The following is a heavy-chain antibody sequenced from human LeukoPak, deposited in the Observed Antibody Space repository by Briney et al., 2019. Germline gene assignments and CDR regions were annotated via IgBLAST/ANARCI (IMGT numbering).Heavy chain of an antibody. J-gene: IGHJ5*02. V-gene: IGHV3-23*01. CDR2: ISGSGGST. CDR1: GFTFSRYA. CDR3: AKDLGYDFRRGNWFDP. Sequence: GGSLRLSCAASGFTFSRYAMSWVRQAPGKGLEWVSAISGSGGSTYYADSVKGRFTISRDNSKNTLYLQMNSLRAEDTAVYYCAKDLGYDFRRGNWFDPWGQGTLVTVSS. D-gene: IGHD3-3*01.